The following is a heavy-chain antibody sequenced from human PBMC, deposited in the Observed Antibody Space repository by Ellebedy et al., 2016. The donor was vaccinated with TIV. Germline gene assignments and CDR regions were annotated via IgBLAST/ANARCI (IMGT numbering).Heavy chain of an antibody. Sequence: AASVKVSCKTSGYTFTSYGISWVRQAPGQGLEWMGWISAYNGNTNYAQMLQGRVTMTTDTFTSTAYMELRSLRSDDTDVYYWARYCNSTTCSNWFDPWGQGTLVTVSS. CDR3: ARYCNSTTCSNWFDP. V-gene: IGHV1-18*04. J-gene: IGHJ5*02. CDR1: GYTFTSYG. CDR2: ISAYNGNT. D-gene: IGHD2-2*01.